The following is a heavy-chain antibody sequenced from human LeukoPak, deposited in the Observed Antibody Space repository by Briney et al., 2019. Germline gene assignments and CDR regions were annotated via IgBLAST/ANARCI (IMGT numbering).Heavy chain of an antibody. CDR1: GFTFNDYA. D-gene: IGHD3-22*01. CDR3: AKGSYYDSSGFFYFDY. V-gene: IGHV3-23*01. Sequence: GGSPRLSCAASGFTFNDYAMTWVRRAPGKGLEWVSTISASGGSTYYADSVKGRFTISRDNSKNTLYLQMNSLRAEDTAVYYCAKGSYYDSSGFFYFDYGGKEPRAPVPP. J-gene: IGHJ4*02. CDR2: ISASGGST.